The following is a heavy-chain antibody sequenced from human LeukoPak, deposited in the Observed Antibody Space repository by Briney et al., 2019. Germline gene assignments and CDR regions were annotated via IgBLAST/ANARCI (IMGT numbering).Heavy chain of an antibody. J-gene: IGHJ4*02. CDR3: ARDSADSLD. CDR1: GFTFSSYW. D-gene: IGHD3-9*01. Sequence: GGSLRLSCAASGFTFSSYWMSWVRQAPGKGLEWVANIKEDGSEKNYVDSVKGRFTISRDNAKNSLYLQMNSLRAEDTALYYCARDSADSLDWGQGTLVTVSS. V-gene: IGHV3-7*01. CDR2: IKEDGSEK.